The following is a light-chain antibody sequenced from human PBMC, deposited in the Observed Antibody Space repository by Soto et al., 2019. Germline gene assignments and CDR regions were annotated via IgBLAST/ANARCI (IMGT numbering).Light chain of an antibody. CDR2: EVT. CDR1: SSDVGSYNR. CDR3: SSYTSSNTLV. V-gene: IGLV2-18*02. J-gene: IGLJ2*01. Sequence: QSVLTQPPSVSGSPGQSVTISCTGTSSDVGSYNRVSWYQQPPGTAPKLMIYEVTNRPSGVPYRFSGSKSGNTASLTISGLQAEDEADYYCSSYTSSNTLVFGGGTKVTVL.